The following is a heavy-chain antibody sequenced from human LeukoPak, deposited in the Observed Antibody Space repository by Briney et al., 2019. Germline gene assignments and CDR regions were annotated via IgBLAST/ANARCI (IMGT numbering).Heavy chain of an antibody. CDR1: GFTISSYW. Sequence: GGSLRLSCAASGFTISSYWMHWVRQAPGKGPVWVSRINADGSSTNYADSVKGRFTISRDNAKNTLYLQMNSLRDEDTAVYYCAREFRVLPDIWGQGTMVTVSS. V-gene: IGHV3-74*01. CDR3: AREFRVLPDI. D-gene: IGHD2-8*02. CDR2: INADGSST. J-gene: IGHJ3*02.